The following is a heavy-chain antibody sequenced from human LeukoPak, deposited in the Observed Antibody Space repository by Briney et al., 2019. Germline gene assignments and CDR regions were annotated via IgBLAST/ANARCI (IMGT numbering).Heavy chain of an antibody. CDR2: IYYSGST. CDR3: ARDLGQYYDTSDNWFDP. D-gene: IGHD3-22*01. V-gene: IGHV4-39*02. CDR1: GGSISSSSYY. J-gene: IGHJ5*02. Sequence: SETLSLTCSVSGGSISSSSYYWAWIRQPPGKGLEWIASIYYSGSTYYNPSLKSRVTISVNTSKNQFSLKLSSVTAADTAVYYCARDLGQYYDTSDNWFDPWGQGTLVTVSS.